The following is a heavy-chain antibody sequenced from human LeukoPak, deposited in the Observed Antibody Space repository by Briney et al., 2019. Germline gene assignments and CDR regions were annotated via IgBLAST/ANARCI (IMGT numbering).Heavy chain of an antibody. CDR2: IYYSGST. J-gene: IGHJ5*02. D-gene: IGHD6-6*01. V-gene: IGHV4-30-4*01. CDR3: ARKYPDHWFDP. Sequence: SQTLSLTCTVSGGSISSGDYYWSWIRQPPGKGQEWIGYIYYSGSTYYNPSLKSRVTISVDTSKNQFSLKLSSVTAADTAVYFCARKYPDHWFDPWGQGTLVTVSS. CDR1: GGSISSGDYY.